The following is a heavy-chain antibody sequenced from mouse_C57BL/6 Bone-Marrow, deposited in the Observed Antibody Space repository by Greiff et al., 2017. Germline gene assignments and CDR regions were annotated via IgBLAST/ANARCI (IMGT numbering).Heavy chain of an antibody. D-gene: IGHD1-1*01. J-gene: IGHJ2*01. CDR3: AREGLYYYGSSLYYFDY. V-gene: IGHV3-6*01. Sequence: EVKLQESGPGLVKPSQSLSLTCSVTGYSITSGYYWNWIRQFPGNKLEWMGYISYDGSNNYNPSLKNRKSIHRDTSKTQFFLKLNSVTTEDTATYYCAREGLYYYGSSLYYFDYWGQGTTLTVSS. CDR2: ISYDGSN. CDR1: GYSITSGYY.